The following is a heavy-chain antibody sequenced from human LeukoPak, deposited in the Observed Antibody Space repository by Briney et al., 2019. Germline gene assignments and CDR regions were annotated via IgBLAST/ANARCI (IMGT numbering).Heavy chain of an antibody. D-gene: IGHD3-16*02. V-gene: IGHV2-5*02. CDR3: AHSMIPFGGVIVPFDY. CDR1: GFSLSTSGVG. J-gene: IGHJ4*02. Sequence: SGPTLVNPTQTLTLTCTFSGFSLSTSGVGVGWIRQPPGKALEWLALIYWDDDKRYSPSLKTRLTITKDTSKNQVVLTMTNVDPVDTATYYCAHSMIPFGGVIVPFDYWGQGTLVTVSS. CDR2: IYWDDDK.